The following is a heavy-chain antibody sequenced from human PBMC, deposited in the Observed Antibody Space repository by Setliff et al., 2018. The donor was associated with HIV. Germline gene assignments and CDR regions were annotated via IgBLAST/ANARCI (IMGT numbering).Heavy chain of an antibody. J-gene: IGHJ6*02. CDR2: IYHAGNT. D-gene: IGHD6-25*01. Sequence: SETLSLTCTVTGYSISSGYYWAWIRQPPGKGLEWIGYIYHAGNTNYNPSLKSRLTISVDRSKNHFSLKLNSVTAADTAVYYCARVGVAASYYGMDVWGQGTTVTVSS. CDR1: GYSISSGYY. V-gene: IGHV4-38-2*02. CDR3: ARVGVAASYYGMDV.